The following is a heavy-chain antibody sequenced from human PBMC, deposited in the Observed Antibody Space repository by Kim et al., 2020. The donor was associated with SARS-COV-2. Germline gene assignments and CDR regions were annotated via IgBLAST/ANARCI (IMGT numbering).Heavy chain of an antibody. CDR2: INHSGST. CDR1: GGSFSGYY. V-gene: IGHV4-34*01. Sequence: SETLSLTCAVYGGSFSGYYWSWIRQPPGKGLEWIGEINHSGSTNYNPSLKSRVTISVDTSKNQFSLKLSSVTAADTAVYYCARVGPSSDFWSGLFRHYYYMDVWGKGTTVTVSS. CDR3: ARVGPSSDFWSGLFRHYYYMDV. D-gene: IGHD3-3*01. J-gene: IGHJ6*03.